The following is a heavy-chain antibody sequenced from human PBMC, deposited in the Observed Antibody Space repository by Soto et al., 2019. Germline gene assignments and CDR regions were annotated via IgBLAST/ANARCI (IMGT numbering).Heavy chain of an antibody. CDR1: RDSISRYY. V-gene: IGHV4-59*01. CDR3: ARDLWGYCGTDCYPLDV. J-gene: IGHJ6*02. D-gene: IGHD2-21*02. Sequence: PSETLSLACTVHRDSISRYYWSSIRQPPGKGLEWIGYMYNTGSTVYNPPFKSRGTISVDTSKNQFSLKLNSVTAADTAVYYCARDLWGYCGTDCYPLDVWGQGTTVTVS. CDR2: MYNTGST.